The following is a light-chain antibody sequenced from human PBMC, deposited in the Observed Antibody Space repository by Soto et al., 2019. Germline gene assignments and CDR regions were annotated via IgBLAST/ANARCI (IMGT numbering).Light chain of an antibody. CDR1: QSVSSN. V-gene: IGKV3-15*01. CDR3: QQYNNWPRT. CDR2: GAS. J-gene: IGKJ1*01. Sequence: EIVMTHSPATLSVSPGERATLSGRASQSVSSNLAWYQQKPGQAPRLLIYGASTRATGIPARFSGSGSGTEFTLTISSLQSEDFAVYYCQQYNNWPRTFGQGTKVDI.